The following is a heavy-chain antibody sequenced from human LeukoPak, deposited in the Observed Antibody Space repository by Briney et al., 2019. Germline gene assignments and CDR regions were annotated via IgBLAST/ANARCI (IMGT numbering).Heavy chain of an antibody. Sequence: PSETLSLTCTVSGYSISSGYYWGWSRQPPGKGLEWIGSIYHSGSTYYNPSLKRRVTISVDTSKNQFSLKLSSVTAADTAVYYCARNSGYGLGTSYYFDYWSQGTLVTVSS. D-gene: IGHD5-12*01. CDR2: IYHSGST. CDR1: GYSISSGYY. J-gene: IGHJ4*02. CDR3: ARNSGYGLGTSYYFDY. V-gene: IGHV4-38-2*02.